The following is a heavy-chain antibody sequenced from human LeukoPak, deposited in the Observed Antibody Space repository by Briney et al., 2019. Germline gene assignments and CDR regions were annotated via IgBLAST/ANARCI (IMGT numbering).Heavy chain of an antibody. D-gene: IGHD2-2*02. J-gene: IGHJ4*02. Sequence: SETLSLTCTVSGYSITSGYNWAWIRQPLGKVLEWIGSIYHGGSAYYNPSLKSRVTISVDTSKNQFSLKLSSVTAADTAVYYCVRYCSSTTCYTRAVDYWGQGTLVTVSS. CDR1: GYSITSGYN. CDR3: VRYCSSTTCYTRAVDY. V-gene: IGHV4-38-2*02. CDR2: IYHGGSA.